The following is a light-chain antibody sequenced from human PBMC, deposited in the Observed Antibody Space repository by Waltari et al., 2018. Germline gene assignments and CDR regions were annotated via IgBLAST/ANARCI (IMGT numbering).Light chain of an antibody. Sequence: QSALTQPASVSGSPGQSITISCTGSNSDIGGYNFVSWYQQHPGKAPKLMIYDLNKRPSGVSNRFSASKSGKTASLTISGLQAEDEANYYYSSYTTSSTLVFGGGTKVTVL. CDR3: SSYTTSSTLV. J-gene: IGLJ2*01. CDR2: DLN. CDR1: NSDIGGYNF. V-gene: IGLV2-14*03.